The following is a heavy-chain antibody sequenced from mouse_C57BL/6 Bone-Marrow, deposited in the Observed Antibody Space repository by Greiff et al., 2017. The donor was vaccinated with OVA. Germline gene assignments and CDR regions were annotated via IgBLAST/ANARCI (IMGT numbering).Heavy chain of an antibody. CDR3: TTYDVYCPSDIDY. Sequence: VQLQQSGAELVRPGASVKLSCTASGFNIKDYYMHWVKQRPEQGLEWIGRIDPEDGDTEYAPKFQGKATMTADTSSNTAYLQLSSLTSEDPAVYYCTTYDVYCPSDIDYWGQGTSVTVSS. D-gene: IGHD2-3*01. CDR1: GFNIKDYY. CDR2: IDPEDGDT. V-gene: IGHV14-1*01. J-gene: IGHJ4*01.